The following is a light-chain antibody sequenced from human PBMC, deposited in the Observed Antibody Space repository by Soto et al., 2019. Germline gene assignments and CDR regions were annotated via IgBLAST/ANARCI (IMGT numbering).Light chain of an antibody. CDR3: AAWDDSLNSVV. CDR2: SNN. J-gene: IGLJ2*01. Sequence: QSVLTQPPSASGTPGQRVTISCSGSGSNIGINSVNWYQQLPGTAPKLLIYSNNHRPSGVPDRFSASKSGTSASLVISGLQSGDEAEYCCAAWDDSLNSVVFGGGTKLTVL. V-gene: IGLV1-44*01. CDR1: GSNIGINS.